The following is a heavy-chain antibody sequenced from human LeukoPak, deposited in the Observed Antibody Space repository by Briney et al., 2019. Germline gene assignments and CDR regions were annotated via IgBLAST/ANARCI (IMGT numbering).Heavy chain of an antibody. CDR3: ARERRWNGHLDY. CDR1: GYTFTGYN. V-gene: IGHV1-2*02. J-gene: IGHJ4*02. CDR2: INLNNGGT. D-gene: IGHD5-24*01. Sequence: ASVTVSYKASGYTFTGYNMHWVRQAPAKGLEWMGWINLNNGGTNYAQKLQGRVTMTRDTSISTAYMELSRLRSDDTAVYYCARERRWNGHLDYWGQGTLVTVSS.